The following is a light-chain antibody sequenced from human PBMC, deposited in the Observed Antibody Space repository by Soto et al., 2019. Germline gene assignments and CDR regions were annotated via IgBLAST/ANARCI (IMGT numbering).Light chain of an antibody. J-gene: IGKJ2*01. CDR1: QSISSSA. Sequence: DIVLTQSPGTLSLSPGERVILSCRTSQSISSSALAWYQQKPGQAPSLLIYGSSRRATGIPDRFSGSGSGTDFPLTISRLEPEDVAVYFCQQDVTSPYTFGQGTKLEI. CDR2: GSS. CDR3: QQDVTSPYT. V-gene: IGKV3-20*01.